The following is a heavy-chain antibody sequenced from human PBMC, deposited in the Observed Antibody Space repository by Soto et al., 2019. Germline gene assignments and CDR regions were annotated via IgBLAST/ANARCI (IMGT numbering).Heavy chain of an antibody. V-gene: IGHV2-5*02. D-gene: IGHD1-26*01. Sequence: QITLKESGPTLVKPTQTLTLTCTFSGFSLTTDRVGVGWIRQPPGEALEWLAVIYWVDSKTYRPSLESRLTNTKDTPKNQVPLTLTNMDSLDTATYYCAHAYGGRSLYWGQGTLVTVSS. CDR2: IYWVDSK. J-gene: IGHJ4*02. CDR1: GFSLTTDRVG. CDR3: AHAYGGRSLY.